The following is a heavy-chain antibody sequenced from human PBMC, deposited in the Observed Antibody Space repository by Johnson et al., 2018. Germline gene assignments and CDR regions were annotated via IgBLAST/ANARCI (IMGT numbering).Heavy chain of an antibody. J-gene: IGHJ5*02. CDR1: GFTFSSYG. CDR3: ARGGRYCSGGSCWDWFDP. V-gene: IGHV3-33*01. Sequence: QVQLVESGGGVVQPGRSLRLSCAASGFTFSSYGMHWVRPAPGKGLEWVAVIWYDGSNKYYADSMKGRFTISRDNSKNTLYLQMNSLRAEDTAVYSCARGGRYCSGGSCWDWFDPWGQGTLVTVSS. CDR2: IWYDGSNK. D-gene: IGHD2-15*01.